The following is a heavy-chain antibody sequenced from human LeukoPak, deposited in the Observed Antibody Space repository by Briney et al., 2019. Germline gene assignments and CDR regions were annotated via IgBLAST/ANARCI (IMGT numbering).Heavy chain of an antibody. J-gene: IGHJ4*02. Sequence: GGSLRLSCAASGFTFSSYSMSWVRQAPGKGLEWVANIKQDGSEKHYVDSVKGRFTISRDNAKNSLYLQMNSLRAEDTAVYYCARPNYDFWSGRGSFDYWGQGTLVTVSS. CDR3: ARPNYDFWSGRGSFDY. CDR1: GFTFSSYS. CDR2: IKQDGSEK. D-gene: IGHD3-3*01. V-gene: IGHV3-7*01.